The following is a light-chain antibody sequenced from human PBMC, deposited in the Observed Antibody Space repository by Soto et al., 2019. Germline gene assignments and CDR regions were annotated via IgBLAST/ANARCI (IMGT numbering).Light chain of an antibody. CDR2: KAS. V-gene: IGKV1-5*03. CDR1: QTISSW. CDR3: PHYNSYSEA. J-gene: IGKJ1*01. Sequence: DIQITQTHSTLSGSVGDRVTITCRASQTISSWLAWYQQKPGKAPKLLIYKASTLKSGVPSRFSGSGSGTEFTLTISSLQPDDFATYYCPHYNSYSEAFGQGTNVDI.